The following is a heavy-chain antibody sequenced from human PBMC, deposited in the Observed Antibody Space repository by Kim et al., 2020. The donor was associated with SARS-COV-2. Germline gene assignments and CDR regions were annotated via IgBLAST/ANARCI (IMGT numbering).Heavy chain of an antibody. CDR3: ARDVAVVTATGAFDI. Sequence: SGQGRIPIPRDTAKNTLNLQLNSLRAEDTAVYYCARDVAVVTATGAFDIWGQGTMVTVSS. J-gene: IGHJ3*02. D-gene: IGHD2-21*02. V-gene: IGHV3-30*01.